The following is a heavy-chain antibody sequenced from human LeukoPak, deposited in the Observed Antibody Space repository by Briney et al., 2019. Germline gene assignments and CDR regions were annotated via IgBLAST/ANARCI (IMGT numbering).Heavy chain of an antibody. V-gene: IGHV1-69*05. CDR1: GGTFSSYA. CDR2: IIPIFSTA. CDR3: ARARSGFLEWSALRY. Sequence: SVKVSCKASGGTFSSYAISWVRQAPGQGLEWMGGIIPIFSTANYAQKFQGRVTITTDESTSTAYMELSSLRSEDTAVYYCARARSGFLEWSALRYWGQGTLVTVSS. D-gene: IGHD3-3*01. J-gene: IGHJ4*02.